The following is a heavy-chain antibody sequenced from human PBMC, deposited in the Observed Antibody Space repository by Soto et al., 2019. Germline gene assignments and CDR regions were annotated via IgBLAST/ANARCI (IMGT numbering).Heavy chain of an antibody. Sequence: EVQLVESGGGLVQPGGSLKLSCAAPGFTFSGSAMHWVRQASGKGLEWVGRIRSKANSYATAYAASVKGRFTISRDDSKNTAYLQMNSLKTEDTAVYYCTTTVTTDYWGQGTLVTVSS. CDR2: IRSKANSYAT. CDR3: TTTVTTDY. J-gene: IGHJ4*02. D-gene: IGHD4-17*01. V-gene: IGHV3-73*01. CDR1: GFTFSGSA.